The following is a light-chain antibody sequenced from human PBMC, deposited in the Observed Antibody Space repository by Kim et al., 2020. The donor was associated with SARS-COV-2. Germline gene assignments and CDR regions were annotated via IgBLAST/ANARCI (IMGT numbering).Light chain of an antibody. CDR1: SSDFGTYNY. Sequence: PGQSFAISCSGTSSDFGTYNYVSWYQQHPGKAPKLMIFEVTKRPSGVPDRFSASMSGNTASLTISGLQPEDEADYYCTSHANNNYIFGTGTRVTVL. CDR3: TSHANNNYI. CDR2: EVT. V-gene: IGLV2-8*01. J-gene: IGLJ1*01.